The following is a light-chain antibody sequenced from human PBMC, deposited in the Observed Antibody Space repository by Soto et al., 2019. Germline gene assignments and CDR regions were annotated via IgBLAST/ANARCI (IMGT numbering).Light chain of an antibody. J-gene: IGKJ2*01. CDR1: RSVSSSY. CDR2: AAS. CDR3: QEYGSSPSMYT. V-gene: IGKV3-20*01. Sequence: EIVLTQSPGTLSLSPGERATLSCRASRSVSSSYLAWYQQKPGQAPRLLIYAASSRATGIPDRFSGSGSGTDFTLTISRLEPEDFAVYYCQEYGSSPSMYTFGQGTKLELK.